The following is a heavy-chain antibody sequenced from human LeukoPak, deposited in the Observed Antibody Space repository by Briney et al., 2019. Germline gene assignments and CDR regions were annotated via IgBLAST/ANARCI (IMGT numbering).Heavy chain of an antibody. J-gene: IGHJ4*02. CDR2: INPSGGST. CDR3: ARDLDLYGGPEYYFDY. V-gene: IGHV1-46*01. CDR1: GYTFTSYY. Sequence: ASVKVSCKASGYTFTSYYMHWMRQAPGQGLEWMGIINPSGGSTSYAQKFQGRVTMTRDTSTSTVYMELSSLRSEDTAVYYCARDLDLYGGPEYYFDYWGQGTLVTVSS. D-gene: IGHD4-23*01.